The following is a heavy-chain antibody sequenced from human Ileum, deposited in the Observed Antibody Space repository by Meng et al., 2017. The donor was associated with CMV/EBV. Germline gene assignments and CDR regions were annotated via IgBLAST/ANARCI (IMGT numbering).Heavy chain of an antibody. J-gene: IGHJ4*02. D-gene: IGHD6-13*01. CDR2: ISLDSDGT. CDR3: ATGLTHSRYLVD. CDR1: GYTFTDYT. V-gene: IGHV1-2*02. Sequence: SKASGYTFTDYTIHWVQQAPGRGLEWMGWISLDSDGTYYAQRFQGGVTMTRDTSITTAYMELSRLTSDDTAVYFCATGLTHSRYLVDWGQGTLVTVSS.